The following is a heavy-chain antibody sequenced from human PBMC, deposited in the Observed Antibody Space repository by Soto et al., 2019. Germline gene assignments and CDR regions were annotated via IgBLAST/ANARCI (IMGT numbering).Heavy chain of an antibody. CDR3: ARDRVRGVMDY. CDR2: IIPILGIA. J-gene: IGHJ4*02. D-gene: IGHD3-10*01. V-gene: IGHV1-69*08. CDR1: GGTFSSYT. Sequence: QVQLVQSGAEVKKPGSSVKVSCKASGGTFSSYTISWVRQAPGQGLEWMGRIIPILGIANYAQKFQGRVTITADKSTSTAYMELSRLRSEDTAVYYCARDRVRGVMDYWGQGTLVTVSS.